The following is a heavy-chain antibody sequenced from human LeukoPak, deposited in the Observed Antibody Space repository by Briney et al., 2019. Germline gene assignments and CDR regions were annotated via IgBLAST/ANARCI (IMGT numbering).Heavy chain of an antibody. J-gene: IGHJ1*01. CDR1: GFTFSSYA. CDR3: ARAPSEIGGYYPEYFRH. Sequence: GGSLRLSCAASGFTFSSYAMSWVRQAPGKGLVWVSRIKSDGKTNYADSVKGRFTISRDNAKNTVSLQMNSLRAEDTGVYYCARAPSEIGGYYPEYFRHWGQGTLVTVSS. D-gene: IGHD3-22*01. CDR2: IKSDGKT. V-gene: IGHV3-74*01.